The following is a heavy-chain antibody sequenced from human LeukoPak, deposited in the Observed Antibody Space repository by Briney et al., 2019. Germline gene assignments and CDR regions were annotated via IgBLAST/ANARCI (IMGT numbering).Heavy chain of an antibody. V-gene: IGHV3-33*08. CDR2: IWYDGGDK. CDR3: AREGFVVAAAGHVGYFQH. Sequence: PGGSLRLSCAGSGFTFSSYAMSWVRQAPGKGLEWVAVIWYDGGDKYYADSVKGRFTISRDNSKNTLYLQMNSLRAEDTAVYYCAREGFVVAAAGHVGYFQHWGQGTLVTVSS. CDR1: GFTFSSYA. J-gene: IGHJ1*01. D-gene: IGHD6-13*01.